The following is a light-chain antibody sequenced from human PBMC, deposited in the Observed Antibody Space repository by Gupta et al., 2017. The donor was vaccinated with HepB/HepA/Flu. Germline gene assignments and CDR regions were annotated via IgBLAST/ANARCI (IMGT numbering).Light chain of an antibody. Sequence: QSALTQPPSASGSPGQSVTISYTGTSSDVGGYKYVSWYQQHPGKAPKLMIYEVNKRPSGVPDRFSGSKSGNTASLTVSGLQAEDEADYYCSSYAGSNNWVFGGGTKLTVL. CDR2: EVN. CDR1: SSDVGGYKY. J-gene: IGLJ3*02. CDR3: SSYAGSNNWV. V-gene: IGLV2-8*01.